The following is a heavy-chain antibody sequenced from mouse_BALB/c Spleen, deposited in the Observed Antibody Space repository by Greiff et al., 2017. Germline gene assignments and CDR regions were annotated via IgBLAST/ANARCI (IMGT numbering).Heavy chain of an antibody. V-gene: IGHV14-1*02. CDR1: GFNIKDYY. CDR3: ARVYYGSPWFAY. D-gene: IGHD2-2*01. CDR2: IDPENGNT. J-gene: IGHJ3*01. Sequence: VQLQQSGAELVRPGALVKLSCKASGFNIKDYYMHWVKQRPEQGLEWIGWIDPENGNTIYDPKFQGKASITADTSSNTAYLQLSSLTSEDTAVYYCARVYYGSPWFAYWGQGTLVTVSA.